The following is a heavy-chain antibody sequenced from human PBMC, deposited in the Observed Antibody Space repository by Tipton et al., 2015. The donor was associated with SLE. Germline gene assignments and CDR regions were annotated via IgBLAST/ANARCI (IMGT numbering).Heavy chain of an antibody. CDR1: GGSISSSSYY. J-gene: IGHJ3*02. Sequence: TLSLTCTVSGGSISSSSYYWGWIRQPPGKGLEWIGGIYYSGSTSYNPSLKSRVTISVDTSKNQFSLKLSSVTAADTAVYYCARSGFYHRADAFDIWGQGTMVTVSS. CDR2: IYYSGST. CDR3: ARSGFYHRADAFDI. D-gene: IGHD3-10*01. V-gene: IGHV4-39*01.